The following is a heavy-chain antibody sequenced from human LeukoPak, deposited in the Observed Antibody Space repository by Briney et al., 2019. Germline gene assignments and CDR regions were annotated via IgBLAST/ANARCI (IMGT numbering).Heavy chain of an antibody. V-gene: IGHV3-30-3*01. J-gene: IGHJ4*02. D-gene: IGHD2-2*01. Sequence: GGSLRLSCAASGFTFSRYAMYWVRQAPGKGLEWVAVISFDGSNKYYADSVKGRFTVSRDNSKNTLYVQMNSLRAEDTVVYYCAREGGYCSSSSCTEGFDYWGQGTLVTVSS. CDR2: ISFDGSNK. CDR1: GFTFSRYA. CDR3: AREGGYCSSSSCTEGFDY.